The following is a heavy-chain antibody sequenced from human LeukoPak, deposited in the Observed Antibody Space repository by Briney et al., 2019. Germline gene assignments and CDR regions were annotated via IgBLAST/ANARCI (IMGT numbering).Heavy chain of an antibody. CDR2: ISYDGSNK. D-gene: IGHD3-16*01. CDR3: AKAGFGGTGSPYGMDV. Sequence: GGSLRLSCAASGFTFSSYGMHWVRQAPGKGLEWVAVISYDGSNKYYADSVKGRFTISRDNSKNTLYLQMNSLRAEDTAVYYCAKAGFGGTGSPYGMDVWAKGPRSPSP. V-gene: IGHV3-30*18. J-gene: IGHJ6*02. CDR1: GFTFSSYG.